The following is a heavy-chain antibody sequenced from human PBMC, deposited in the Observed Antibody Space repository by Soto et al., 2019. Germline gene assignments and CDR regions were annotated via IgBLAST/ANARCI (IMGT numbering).Heavy chain of an antibody. D-gene: IGHD4-17*01. CDR2: ISSSSSYI. CDR1: GFTFSSYS. V-gene: IGHV3-21*01. J-gene: IGHJ4*02. Sequence: KSGGSLRLSCAASGFTFSSYSMNWVRQAPGKGLEWVSSISSSSSYIYYADSVKGRFTISRDNAKNSLYLQMNSLRAEDTAVYYCARDTDGYGDVFDYWGQGTLVTVSS. CDR3: ARDTDGYGDVFDY.